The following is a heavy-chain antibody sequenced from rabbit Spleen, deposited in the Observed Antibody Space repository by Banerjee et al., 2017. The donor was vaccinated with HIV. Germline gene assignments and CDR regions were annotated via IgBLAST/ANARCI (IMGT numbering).Heavy chain of an antibody. Sequence: QSLEESGGDLVKPGASLTLTCTASGIDFNSYYYMCWVRQAPGKGPEWIACIDVAKSGDTYYTNWAKGRFTISKTSSTTVALQVPSLTAADTATYFCTRDDGSGHYIDGYFNLWGPGTLVTVS. J-gene: IGHJ4*01. CDR3: TRDDGSGHYIDGYFNL. V-gene: IGHV1S40*01. CDR2: IDVAKSGDT. CDR1: GIDFNSYYY. D-gene: IGHD1-1*01.